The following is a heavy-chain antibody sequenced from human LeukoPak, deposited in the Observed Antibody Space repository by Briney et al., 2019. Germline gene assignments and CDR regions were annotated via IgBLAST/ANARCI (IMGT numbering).Heavy chain of an antibody. CDR1: VGTISSYY. CDR2: IYYSGST. D-gene: IGHD3-3*01. J-gene: IGHJ4*02. CDR3: ARVGDFWSGLDY. V-gene: IGHV4-59*01. Sequence: SETLSLTCTVSVGTISSYYWSWVRPPPGKGLEWIGYIYYSGSTKYNPSLKSRVTISVDTSKNQCSLKLSSVTAADTAVYYCARVGDFWSGLDYWGQGALVTVSS.